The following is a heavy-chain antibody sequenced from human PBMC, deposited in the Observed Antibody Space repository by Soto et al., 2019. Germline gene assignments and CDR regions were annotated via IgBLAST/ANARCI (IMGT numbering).Heavy chain of an antibody. CDR3: AKSGSSSWDMYNWFDP. CDR2: ISWNSGSI. CDR1: GFTFDDYA. Sequence: EVQLVESGGGLVQPGRSLRLSCAASGFTFDDYAMHWVRQAPGKGLGWVSGISWNSGSIGYADSVKGRFTISRDNAKNSLYLQMNSLRAEDTALYYCAKSGSSSWDMYNWFDPWGQGTLVTVSS. J-gene: IGHJ5*02. V-gene: IGHV3-9*01. D-gene: IGHD6-13*01.